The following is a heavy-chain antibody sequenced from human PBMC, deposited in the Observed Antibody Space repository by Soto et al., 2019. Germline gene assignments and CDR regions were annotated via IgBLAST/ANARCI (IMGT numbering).Heavy chain of an antibody. V-gene: IGHV1-69*01. Sequence: QVQLVQSGAEVRKPGSSVKVSCKASGGAFNNYIFDWVRQAPGQGLEWMGGIIPMFGTPKYAQTFQDRITIPADVSTGTAYMELTSLRFDDPAIYYCARGRDQPPGGLYFVSWGEGTRVTVSS. D-gene: IGHD2-2*01. CDR3: ARGRDQPPGGLYFVS. J-gene: IGHJ4*02. CDR1: GGAFNNYI. CDR2: IIPMFGTP.